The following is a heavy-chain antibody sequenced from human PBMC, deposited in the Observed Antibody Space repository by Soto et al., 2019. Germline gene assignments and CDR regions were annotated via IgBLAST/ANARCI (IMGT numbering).Heavy chain of an antibody. D-gene: IGHD2-2*01. Sequence: QVQLVQSGAEVKKPGSSVKVSCKASGGTFSSYAISWVRQAPGQGLEWMGGIIPIFGTANYAQKFQGRVTITADESTSTAYMELSSLRSEDTAVYYCARSRRYCSSTGCSKYGMDVWGQGTTVTVSS. CDR3: ARSRRYCSSTGCSKYGMDV. V-gene: IGHV1-69*01. CDR2: IIPIFGTA. CDR1: GGTFSSYA. J-gene: IGHJ6*02.